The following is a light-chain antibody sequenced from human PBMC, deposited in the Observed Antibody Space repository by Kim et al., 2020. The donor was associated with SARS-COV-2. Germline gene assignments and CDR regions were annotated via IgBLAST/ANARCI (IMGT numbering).Light chain of an antibody. V-gene: IGLV6-57*03. CDR1: SGSIASNY. Sequence: KTVTISGARGSGSIASNYVRWYQQRPGSAPTTVIYEDNQRPSGVPDRFSGSIDSSSNSASLTISGLKTEDEADYYCQSYDSSSVVFGGGTQLTVL. CDR2: EDN. CDR3: QSYDSSSVV. J-gene: IGLJ2*01.